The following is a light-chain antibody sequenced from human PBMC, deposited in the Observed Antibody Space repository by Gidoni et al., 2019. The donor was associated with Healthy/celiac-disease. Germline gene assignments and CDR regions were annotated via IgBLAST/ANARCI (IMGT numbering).Light chain of an antibody. Sequence: QSVLTQPPSVSGAPGQRVTISCTRSSSHIGAGYDVHWYQQLPGTAPKLLIYGNSSRPSGVPDRFSGSKSGTSASLAITGLQAEDEADYYCQSYDSSLSVSWVFGVGTKLTVL. V-gene: IGLV1-40*01. CDR3: QSYDSSLSVSWV. CDR1: SSHIGAGYD. CDR2: GNS. J-gene: IGLJ3*02.